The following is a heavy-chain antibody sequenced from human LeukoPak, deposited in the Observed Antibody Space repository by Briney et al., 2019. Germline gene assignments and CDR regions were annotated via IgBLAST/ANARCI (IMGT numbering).Heavy chain of an antibody. V-gene: IGHV4-61*01. CDR3: ARNEGVLIFDY. J-gene: IGHJ4*02. Sequence: PSETLSLTCTVSGGSVSSGSYYWSWIRQPPGKGLEWIGYIYYSGSTNYNPSLKSRVTISVDTSKNQFPLKLSSMTAADTAVYYCARNEGVLIFDYWGQGTLVTVSS. CDR2: IYYSGST. CDR1: GGSVSSGSYY.